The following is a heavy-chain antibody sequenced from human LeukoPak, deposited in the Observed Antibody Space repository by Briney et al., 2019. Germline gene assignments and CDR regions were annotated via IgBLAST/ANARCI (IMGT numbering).Heavy chain of an antibody. V-gene: IGHV1-69*01. CDR2: IIPIFGTA. CDR3: ARGQGPVAPGLGYYGMDV. CDR1: GGTFSSYA. J-gene: IGHJ6*02. Sequence: SVKVSCKASGGTFSSYAISWVRQAPGQGLEWMGGIIPIFGTANYAQKFQGRVTITADESTSTAYMELSSLRSEDTAVYYCARGQGPVAPGLGYYGMDVWGQGTTVTVSS.